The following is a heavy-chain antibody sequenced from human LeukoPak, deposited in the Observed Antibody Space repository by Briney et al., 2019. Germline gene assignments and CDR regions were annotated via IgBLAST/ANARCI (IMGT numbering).Heavy chain of an antibody. CDR1: GFTFTSYS. D-gene: IGHD6-19*01. V-gene: IGHV3-23*01. CDR2: ISGGGGST. J-gene: IGHJ4*02. CDR3: ARGYSSGLHFDY. Sequence: GGSLRLSCAASGFTFTSYSMNWVRQAPGKGLEWVSTISGGGGSTYYADSVKGRFTISRDNAKNTLYLQMNSLRAEDTAVYYCARGYSSGLHFDYWGQGTLVTVSS.